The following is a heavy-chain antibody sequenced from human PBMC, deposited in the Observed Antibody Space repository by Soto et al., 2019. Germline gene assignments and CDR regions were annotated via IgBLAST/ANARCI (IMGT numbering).Heavy chain of an antibody. J-gene: IGHJ5*02. D-gene: IGHD3-22*01. CDR3: ARARKTYWSPYYYDSSGYYYAGFDP. V-gene: IGHV4-4*02. CDR2: IYHSGST. Sequence: PSETLSLTCAVSGGSISSSNWWSWVRQPPGKGLEWIGEIYHSGSTNCNPSLKSRVTISVDKSKNQFSLKLGSVTAADTAVYYCARARKTYWSPYYYDSSGYYYAGFDPWGQGTLVTVS. CDR1: GGSISSSNW.